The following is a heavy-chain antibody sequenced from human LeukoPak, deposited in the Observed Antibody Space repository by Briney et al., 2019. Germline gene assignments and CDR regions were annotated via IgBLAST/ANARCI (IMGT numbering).Heavy chain of an antibody. Sequence: GGSLRLSCAASGFTFSSYEMNWVRQAPGKGLEWVSSIGGRGGSTHHAESVKGRFTISRDNSKNTLYLQMNSLRVEDTAVYYCAKYGSEIIYYNPHFDSWGQGTLVTVSS. CDR1: GFTFSSYE. CDR3: AKYGSEIIYYNPHFDS. J-gene: IGHJ4*02. CDR2: IGGRGGST. D-gene: IGHD3-10*01. V-gene: IGHV3-23*01.